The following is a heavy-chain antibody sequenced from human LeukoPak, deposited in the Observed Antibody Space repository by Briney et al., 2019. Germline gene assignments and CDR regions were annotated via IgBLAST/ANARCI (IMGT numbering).Heavy chain of an antibody. CDR1: GDSIAAPSYY. J-gene: IGHJ5*02. V-gene: IGHV4-39*01. D-gene: IGHD5-12*01. Sequence: SETLSLTCSVSGDSIAAPSYYWAWIRQPPGKGLEWIASIYYSGNTNYDPSLQSRVTISVDTPKNQFSLSLSSVTAADTAVYYCARQIRYTYDPNWFHPWGQGTLVTVSS. CDR3: ARQIRYTYDPNWFHP. CDR2: IYYSGNT.